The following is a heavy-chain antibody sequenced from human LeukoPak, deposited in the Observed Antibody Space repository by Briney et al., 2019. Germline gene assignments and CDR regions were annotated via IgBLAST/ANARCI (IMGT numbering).Heavy chain of an antibody. CDR2: IYYSGST. CDR1: GGPISSYY. J-gene: IGHJ3*02. Sequence: SETLSLTFTVPGGPISSYYRNWIRPPPGKGLEWIGYIYYSGSTNYSPSLKSRVTISVDTSKNQFSLKLSSVPAADTAVYYCARSEYSYGADAFDIWGQGTMVTVSS. D-gene: IGHD5-18*01. V-gene: IGHV4-59*01. CDR3: ARSEYSYGADAFDI.